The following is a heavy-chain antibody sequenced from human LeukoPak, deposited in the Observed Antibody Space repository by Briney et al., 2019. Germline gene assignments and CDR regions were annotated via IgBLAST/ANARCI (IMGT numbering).Heavy chain of an antibody. CDR1: GFTFDDYA. CDR3: AKDPYDISGYYYGPTGGVDY. J-gene: IGHJ4*02. D-gene: IGHD3-22*01. Sequence: GGSLRLSCAASGFTFDDYAMHWVRQAPGKGLEWVSGISWNSGSIGYTDSVKGRFTISRDHSKNTLYLQMNSLRAEDTAVYYCAKDPYDISGYYYGPTGGVDYWGQGTLVTVSS. CDR2: ISWNSGSI. V-gene: IGHV3-9*01.